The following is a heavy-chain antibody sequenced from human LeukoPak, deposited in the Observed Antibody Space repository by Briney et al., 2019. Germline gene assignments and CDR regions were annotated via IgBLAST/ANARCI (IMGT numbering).Heavy chain of an antibody. D-gene: IGHD4-23*01. CDR1: GFTFSSYG. J-gene: IGHJ4*02. CDR2: ISYDGSNK. CDR3: ARVGDYGGNLHYFDY. V-gene: IGHV3-30*03. Sequence: GGSLRLSCAASGFTFSSYGMHWVRQAPGKGLEWVAVISYDGSNKYYADSVKGRFTIPRDNSKNTLYLQMNSLRAEDTAVYYCARVGDYGGNLHYFDYWGQGTLVTVSS.